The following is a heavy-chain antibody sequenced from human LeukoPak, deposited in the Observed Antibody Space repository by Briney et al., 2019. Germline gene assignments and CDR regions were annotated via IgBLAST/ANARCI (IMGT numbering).Heavy chain of an antibody. CDR3: AKFGSDAFDI. D-gene: IGHD3-10*01. CDR2: ISHSGYS. V-gene: IGHV4-31*03. J-gene: IGHJ3*02. Sequence: SQTLSLTSSVSGGSLSSGGYYWNWVRQLPEKGLEWLGYISHSGYSYYTPSLKSRLTISMDTFKNQFSLKLTSVTAADTAVYYCAKFGSDAFDIWGQGTMVTVSS. CDR1: GGSLSSGGYY.